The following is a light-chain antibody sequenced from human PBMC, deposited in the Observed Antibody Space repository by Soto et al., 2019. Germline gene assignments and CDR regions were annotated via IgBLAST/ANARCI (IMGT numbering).Light chain of an antibody. V-gene: IGKV3D-15*01. J-gene: IGKJ4*01. CDR2: DAS. CDR3: QQYNDWPLT. Sequence: EIVLTQSPGTLSLSPGERATLSCRATESVVSNYLAWYQLKPGQAPRLLIYDASSRATGIPTRFSGSGSGTEFTLTISSLQSEDFAVYYCQQYNDWPLTFGGGTKVDIK. CDR1: ESVVSN.